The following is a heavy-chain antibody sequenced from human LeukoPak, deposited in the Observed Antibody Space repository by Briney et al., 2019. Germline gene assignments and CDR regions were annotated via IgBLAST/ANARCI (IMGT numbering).Heavy chain of an antibody. CDR3: VYYDSSGYYYGRLRY. CDR2: ISADGANT. Sequence: GGSLRLSCAASAFTFSSHAMSWVRQTPGKRLEWVSGISADGANTLYADSVKGRFTISRDNSKNTLYLHMRSLRAEDAAMYFCVYYDSSGYYYGRLRYWGQGTPITVSS. V-gene: IGHV3-23*01. D-gene: IGHD3-22*01. J-gene: IGHJ4*02. CDR1: AFTFSSHA.